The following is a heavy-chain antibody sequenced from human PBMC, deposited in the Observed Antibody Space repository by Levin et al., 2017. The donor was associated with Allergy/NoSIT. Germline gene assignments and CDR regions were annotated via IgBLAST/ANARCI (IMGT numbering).Heavy chain of an antibody. CDR2: IYYSGST. D-gene: IGHD2-2*01. CDR3: ARVPIGYCSSTSCYYFDY. J-gene: IGHJ4*02. CDR1: GGSISSGDYY. Sequence: SETLSLTCTVSGGSISSGDYYWSWIRQPPGKGLEWIGYIYYSGSTYYNPSLKSRVTISVDTSKNQFSLKLSSVTAADTAVYYCARVPIGYCSSTSCYYFDYWGQGTLVTVSS. V-gene: IGHV4-30-4*01.